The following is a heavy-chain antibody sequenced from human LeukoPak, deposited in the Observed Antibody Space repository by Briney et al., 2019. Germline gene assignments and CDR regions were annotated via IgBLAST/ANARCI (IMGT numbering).Heavy chain of an antibody. D-gene: IGHD2-2*01. Sequence: GGSLRLSCAASEFTFSSYSMNWVRQAPGKGLEWVPFISSTDNDIHYADSVRGRFTISRDNSKNSLYLQMNSLRVEDTAVYYCARDQEGSSDYWGQGTLVTVSS. CDR1: EFTFSSYS. V-gene: IGHV3-21*01. CDR3: ARDQEGSSDY. CDR2: ISSTDNDI. J-gene: IGHJ4*02.